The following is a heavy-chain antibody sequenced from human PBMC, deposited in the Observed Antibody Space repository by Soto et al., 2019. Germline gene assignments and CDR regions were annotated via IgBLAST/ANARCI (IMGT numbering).Heavy chain of an antibody. CDR2: IYLGDSNT. CDR1: GYRFTSYW. CDR3: ARQEYCSSTSCYTVDS. D-gene: IGHD2-2*02. J-gene: IGHJ4*02. Sequence: LKISCKGSGYRFTSYWIGWVRQMPGKGLEWMGIIYLGDSNTRYSPSFQGQVTISADKSISTAYLQWSSLKASDTAIYYCARQEYCSSTSCYTVDSWGQGTLVTVSS. V-gene: IGHV5-51*01.